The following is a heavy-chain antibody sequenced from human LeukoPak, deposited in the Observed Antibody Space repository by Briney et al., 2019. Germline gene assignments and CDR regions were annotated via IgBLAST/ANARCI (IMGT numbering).Heavy chain of an antibody. CDR3: ASYATGSYFYYYFGMDV. D-gene: IGHD3-16*01. CDR1: GYTFTSYG. Sequence: GASVKVSCKASGYTFTSYGISWVRQAPGQGLEWMGWINPNNGGTNYAQKFQGRVTMTRDTSISTAYMELSRLRSDDTAVYYCASYATGSYFYYYFGMDVWGQGTTVTASS. J-gene: IGHJ6*02. V-gene: IGHV1-2*02. CDR2: INPNNGGT.